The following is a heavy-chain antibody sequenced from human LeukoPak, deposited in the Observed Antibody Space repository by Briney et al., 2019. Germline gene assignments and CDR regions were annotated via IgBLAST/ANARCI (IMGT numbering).Heavy chain of an antibody. CDR3: ATISAQTFDI. D-gene: IGHD5-24*01. V-gene: IGHV3-7*01. Sequence: PGGSLRLSCVGSGFTFRSHWVNWVRQSPGKGLEWVANIKPDGIDKYYVDSARGRFTVSRDNAKNSAFLQMNSLRAEDTAIYYCATISAQTFDIWGQGTLVSVSP. CDR2: IKPDGIDK. CDR1: GFTFRSHW. J-gene: IGHJ3*02.